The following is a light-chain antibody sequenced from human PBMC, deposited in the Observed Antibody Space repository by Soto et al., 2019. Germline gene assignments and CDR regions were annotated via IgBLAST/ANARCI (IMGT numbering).Light chain of an antibody. CDR2: DSN. CDR3: QSYGTSLSGLYV. V-gene: IGLV1-40*01. J-gene: IGLJ1*01. Sequence: QSVLTQPPSVSGAPGQRVIISCTGSSSNIGAGRDVHWYRQFPGEAPKFLISDSNHRPSGVPDRFSVSKSGASASLANTGLRPEDEGDYFCQSYGTSLSGLYVFGTGTKVTVL. CDR1: SSNIGAGRD.